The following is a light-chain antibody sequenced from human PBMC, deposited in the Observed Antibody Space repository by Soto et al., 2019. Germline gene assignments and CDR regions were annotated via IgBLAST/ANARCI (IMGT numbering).Light chain of an antibody. CDR1: TSNIGAGYD. V-gene: IGLV1-40*01. Sequence: QSVLTQPPSVSGAQGQRATTSSTGSTSNIGAGYDVHWYQQLPGTAPKLLIYGNSNRPSGVPDRFSGSKSGTSASLAITGLQAEDEADYYCQSYDSSLSGYVFGTGTKLTVL. CDR2: GNS. CDR3: QSYDSSLSGYV. J-gene: IGLJ1*01.